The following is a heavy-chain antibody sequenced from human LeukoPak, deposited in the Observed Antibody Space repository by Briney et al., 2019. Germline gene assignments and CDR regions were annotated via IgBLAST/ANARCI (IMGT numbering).Heavy chain of an antibody. D-gene: IGHD6-19*01. CDR2: ISSNGGST. Sequence: GGSLRLSCAASGITFSDYGMHWVRQAPGKGLEYVSTISSNGGSTYYANSVKGRFTVSRDNSKNTLYLQMGSLRAEDMAVYYCARDSSSRPFDYWGQGTLVTVSS. CDR1: GITFSDYG. CDR3: ARDSSSRPFDY. V-gene: IGHV3-64*01. J-gene: IGHJ4*02.